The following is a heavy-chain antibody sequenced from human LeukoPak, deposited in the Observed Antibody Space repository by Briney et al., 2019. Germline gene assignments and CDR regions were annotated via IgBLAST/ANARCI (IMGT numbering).Heavy chain of an antibody. Sequence: GASVKVSCKASGYTFTSYFMHWVQQAPGQGLEWMGIINPSGGSTSYAQKFQGRVTMTRDTSTSTVYMELSSLRSEDTAVYYCARAAGRTFDYWGQGTLVTVSS. J-gene: IGHJ4*02. CDR2: INPSGGST. CDR1: GYTFTSYF. CDR3: ARAAGRTFDY. V-gene: IGHV1-46*01. D-gene: IGHD6-13*01.